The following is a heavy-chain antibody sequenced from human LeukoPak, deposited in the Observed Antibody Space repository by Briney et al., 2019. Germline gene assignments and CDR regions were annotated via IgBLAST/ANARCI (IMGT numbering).Heavy chain of an antibody. D-gene: IGHD1-1*01. J-gene: IGHJ4*02. CDR1: GLTFSSYA. V-gene: IGHV3-15*01. Sequence: GGSLRLSCAAPGLTFSSYAMSWVRQAPGKGLEWVARIRSKTEGETKEYAASVKGRFTISRDDSRSRLYLQMNSLKTEDTAVYYCATGVVTGTSRWGQGTLVTVSS. CDR3: ATGVVTGTSR. CDR2: IRSKTEGETK.